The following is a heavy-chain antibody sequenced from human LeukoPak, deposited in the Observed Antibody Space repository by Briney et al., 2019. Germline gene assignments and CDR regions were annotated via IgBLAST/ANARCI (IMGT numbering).Heavy chain of an antibody. CDR3: ARWSAYNWNYFDY. Sequence: GGSLRLSCAASGFTLSSYGMHWVRQAPGKGLEWVAVIWYDGSNKYYADSVKGRFTISRDNSKNTLYLQMNSLRAEDTAVYFCARWSAYNWNYFDYWGQGTLVTVSS. D-gene: IGHD1-20*01. V-gene: IGHV3-33*01. CDR1: GFTLSSYG. J-gene: IGHJ4*02. CDR2: IWYDGSNK.